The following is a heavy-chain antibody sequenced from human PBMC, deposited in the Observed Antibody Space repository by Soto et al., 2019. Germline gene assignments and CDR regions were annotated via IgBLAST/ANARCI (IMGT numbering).Heavy chain of an antibody. D-gene: IGHD3-3*01. CDR1: GYTFTSYG. CDR2: ISAYNGNT. V-gene: IGHV1-18*01. CDR3: ARDKVHYDFWSGYYL. Sequence: ASVKVSCKASGYTFTSYGISWLRQAPGQGLEWMGWISAYNGNTNYAQKLQGRVTMTTDTSTSTAYMELRSLRSEDTAVYYCARDKVHYDFWSGYYLWGQGTLVTVSS. J-gene: IGHJ4*02.